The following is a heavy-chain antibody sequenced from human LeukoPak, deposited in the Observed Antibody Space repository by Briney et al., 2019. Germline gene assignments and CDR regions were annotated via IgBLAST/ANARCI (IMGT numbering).Heavy chain of an antibody. Sequence: QPGGSLRLSCAASGFTFSTSWMTWVCQAPGKGLGWVASIKPDGSEKYYVDSVKGRFTISRDNTKNSLHLQMDSLRAEDTAVYYCARGHLALSSGSPYWGQGTVVTVSS. CDR2: IKPDGSEK. J-gene: IGHJ4*02. D-gene: IGHD3-22*01. V-gene: IGHV3-7*04. CDR1: GFTFSTSW. CDR3: ARGHLALSSGSPY.